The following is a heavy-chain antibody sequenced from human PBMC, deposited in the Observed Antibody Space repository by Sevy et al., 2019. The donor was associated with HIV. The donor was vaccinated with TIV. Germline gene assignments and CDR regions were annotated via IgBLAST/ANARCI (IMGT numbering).Heavy chain of an antibody. Sequence: ASVKVSCKTSGYTLTDYYLHWSRQAPGQGLEWMGRINPLTGATNFVQSFQGRVAVTRDTSISTAYMELSGLRSDDTAVYYCAANDHWGQGSLVTVSS. CDR3: AANDH. V-gene: IGHV1-2*06. CDR2: INPLTGAT. J-gene: IGHJ4*02. CDR1: GYTLTDYY.